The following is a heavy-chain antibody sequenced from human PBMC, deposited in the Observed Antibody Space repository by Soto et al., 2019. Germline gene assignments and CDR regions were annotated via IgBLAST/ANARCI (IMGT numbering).Heavy chain of an antibody. Sequence: QVQLQQWGAGLLKPSETLSLTCAVYGGSFSGYYWSWIRQPPGKGLEWIGEINHRGSTNYNPSLKSRVTISVDTSKNQFSLKLSSVTAADTAVYYCARGRGITMVRGAPKGNYYYMDVWGKGTTVTVSS. CDR1: GGSFSGYY. D-gene: IGHD3-10*01. J-gene: IGHJ6*03. CDR2: INHRGST. CDR3: ARGRGITMVRGAPKGNYYYMDV. V-gene: IGHV4-34*01.